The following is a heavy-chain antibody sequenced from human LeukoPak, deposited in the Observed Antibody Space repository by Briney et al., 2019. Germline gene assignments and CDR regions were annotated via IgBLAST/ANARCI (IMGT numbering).Heavy chain of an antibody. CDR3: ARHFDNGDYKKTFDI. D-gene: IGHD4-17*01. CDR1: GGSISSTTYY. CDR2: IHYTGRA. V-gene: IGHV4-39*01. Sequence: PSETLSLTCSVFGGSISSTTYYWVWIRQPPGKGLECIASIHYTGRAYYNPSLKSRATISADTSKSHFSLKLTSVTAADTAVYYCARHFDNGDYKKTFDIWGQGTMVTVSS. J-gene: IGHJ3*02.